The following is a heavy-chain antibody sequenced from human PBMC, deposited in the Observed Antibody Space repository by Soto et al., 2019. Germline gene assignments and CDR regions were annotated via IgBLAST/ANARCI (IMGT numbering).Heavy chain of an antibody. CDR1: GYTFTGYY. Sequence: GASVKVSCTASGYTFTGYYMHWVRQAPGQGLEWMGWINPNSGGTNYAQKFQGRVTMTRDTSISTAYMELSRLRSDDTAVYYCARNIPDYSGMDVWGQGNTVMVSS. J-gene: IGHJ6*02. CDR3: ARNIPDYSGMDV. D-gene: IGHD2-21*01. V-gene: IGHV1-2*02. CDR2: INPNSGGT.